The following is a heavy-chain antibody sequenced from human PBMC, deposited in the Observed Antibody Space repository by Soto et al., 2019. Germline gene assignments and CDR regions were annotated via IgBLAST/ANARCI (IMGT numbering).Heavy chain of an antibody. D-gene: IGHD6-19*01. CDR3: ARENPESSGRYGILDY. V-gene: IGHV1-18*04. J-gene: IGHJ4*02. CDR2: ISAYNGNT. CDR1: GYTFTSYG. Sequence: ASVKVSCKASGYTFTSYGISWVRQAPGQGLEWMGWISAYNGNTNYAQKLQGRVTMTTDTSTSTAYMELRSLRSDDTAVYYCARENPESSGRYGILDYWGQGTLVTVSS.